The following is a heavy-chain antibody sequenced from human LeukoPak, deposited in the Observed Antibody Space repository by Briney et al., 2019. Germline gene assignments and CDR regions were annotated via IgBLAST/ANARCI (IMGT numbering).Heavy chain of an antibody. J-gene: IGHJ3*02. CDR3: ARVPLYYYDSSALDAFDI. CDR2: IYHSGST. V-gene: IGHV4-30-2*01. CDR1: GGSISSGGYS. Sequence: KPSETLSLTCAVSGGSISSGGYSWSWIRQPSGKGLEWIGYIYHSGSTYYNPSLKSRVTISVDRSKDQFSLKLSSVTAADTAVYYCARVPLYYYDSSALDAFDIWGQGTMVTVSS. D-gene: IGHD3-22*01.